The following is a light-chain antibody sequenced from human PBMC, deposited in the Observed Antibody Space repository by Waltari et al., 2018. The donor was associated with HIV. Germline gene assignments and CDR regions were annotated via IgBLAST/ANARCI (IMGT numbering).Light chain of an antibody. CDR3: AAWDYSLNGLYV. V-gene: IGLV1-44*01. Sequence: QSVLTQPPPASGTPAQTLTVSCSGSTFKIGLHTLNWYQHLPGTTPKRLIYGNDQRPSGVPDRFSGSKSGTSASLAISGLQSEDEADYYCAAWDYSLNGLYVFGTGTKVTVV. J-gene: IGLJ1*01. CDR1: TFKIGLHT. CDR2: GND.